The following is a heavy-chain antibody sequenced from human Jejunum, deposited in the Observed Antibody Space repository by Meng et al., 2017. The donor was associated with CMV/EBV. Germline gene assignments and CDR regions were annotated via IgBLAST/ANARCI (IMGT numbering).Heavy chain of an antibody. CDR2: IYWDDDK. CDR1: VFSSVYVGVG. V-gene: IGHV2-5*02. Sequence: ITLKESGPTRVKPTQTLPLPCVFSVFSSVYVGVGVGWFRQPPGKALEWLALIYWDDDKRYSPSLRSRLTITKDTSKNEVVLTMTNMDPVDTGTYYCAHFVGGYYPSRPDYWGQGTLVTVSS. D-gene: IGHD1-26*01. J-gene: IGHJ4*02. CDR3: AHFVGGYYPSRPDY.